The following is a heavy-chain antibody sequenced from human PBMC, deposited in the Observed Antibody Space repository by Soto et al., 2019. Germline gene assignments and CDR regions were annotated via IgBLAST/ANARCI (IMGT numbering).Heavy chain of an antibody. CDR1: GFTFSAYS. D-gene: IGHD2-21*01. CDR2: IGGTSDTSSDI. Sequence: PGESLKISCVISGFTFSAYSMNWVRQAPGEGLEWVSYIGGTSDTSSDIYYADSVKGRFTIARDNAKNSLYLQMNNLRAEDTAVYYCATDVWHCGVATCLEFWGQGTLVTVSS. V-gene: IGHV3-48*01. CDR3: ATDVWHCGVATCLEF. J-gene: IGHJ4*02.